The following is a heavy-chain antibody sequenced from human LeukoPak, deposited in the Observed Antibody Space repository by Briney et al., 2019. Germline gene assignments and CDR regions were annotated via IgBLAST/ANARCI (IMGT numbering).Heavy chain of an antibody. V-gene: IGHV1-69*04. D-gene: IGHD5-12*01. Sequence: SVKVSCKASGGTFSSYAISWVGQAPGQGLEWMGRIIPILGIANYAQKFQGRVTITADKSTSTAYMELSSLRSDDTAVYYCARVGGYDSDFDYWGQGTLVTVSS. CDR1: GGTFSSYA. J-gene: IGHJ4*02. CDR2: IIPILGIA. CDR3: ARVGGYDSDFDY.